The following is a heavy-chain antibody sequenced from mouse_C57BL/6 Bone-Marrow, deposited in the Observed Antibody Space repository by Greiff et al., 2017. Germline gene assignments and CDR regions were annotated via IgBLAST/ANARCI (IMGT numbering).Heavy chain of an antibody. CDR1: GYTFTTYP. D-gene: IGHD5-1*01. CDR3: ARSSTFFYYLDY. Sequence: QVQLQQSGAELVKPGASVKMSCKASGYTFTTYPIEWMKQNHGKSLEWIGNFHPYNDDTKYNEKFKGKATLTVDKSSNTVYLELSQLTSDDSAVYYCARSSTFFYYLDYWGQGTTLTVSS. CDR2: FHPYNDDT. V-gene: IGHV1-47*01. J-gene: IGHJ2*01.